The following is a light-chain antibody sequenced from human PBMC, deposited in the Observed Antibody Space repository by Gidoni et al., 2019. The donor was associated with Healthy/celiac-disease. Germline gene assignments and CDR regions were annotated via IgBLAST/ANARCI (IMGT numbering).Light chain of an antibody. Sequence: EIVLTQSPGTLSLSPGERATLSCRAIQSVSSSYLAWYHQKPGQAPRLLIYGASSRSTGIPDRFTGSGSGTDFTLTISRLEPEDFSVYYCQQYGSSPLFGQGTRLEIK. V-gene: IGKV3-20*01. J-gene: IGKJ5*01. CDR2: GAS. CDR3: QQYGSSPL. CDR1: QSVSSSY.